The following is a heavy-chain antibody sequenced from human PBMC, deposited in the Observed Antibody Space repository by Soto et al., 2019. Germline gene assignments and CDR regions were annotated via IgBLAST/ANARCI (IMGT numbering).Heavy chain of an antibody. D-gene: IGHD4-17*01. J-gene: IGHJ4*02. Sequence: GGSLRLSCAASGFPFSSYSMNWVRQAPGKGLEWVSSISSSSSYIYYADSVKGRFTISRDNAKNSLYLQMNSLRAEDTAVYYCARDGTVTPVNYWGQGTLVTVSS. CDR3: ARDGTVTPVNY. CDR1: GFPFSSYS. CDR2: ISSSSSYI. V-gene: IGHV3-21*01.